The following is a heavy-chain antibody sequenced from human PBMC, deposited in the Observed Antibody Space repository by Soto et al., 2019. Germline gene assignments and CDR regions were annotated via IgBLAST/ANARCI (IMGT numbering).Heavy chain of an antibody. Sequence: QVQLVQSGAEVKKPGASVKVSCKASGYTFTSYDINWVRQATGQGLEWMGWMNPNSGNTGYAQKFQGRVTMTRNTAISTAYMELSSMRSEDTAVYYCARVGISRSSSWSRGDYGMDVWGQGTTVTVSS. D-gene: IGHD6-13*01. CDR2: MNPNSGNT. CDR1: GYTFTSYD. CDR3: ARVGISRSSSWSRGDYGMDV. V-gene: IGHV1-8*01. J-gene: IGHJ6*02.